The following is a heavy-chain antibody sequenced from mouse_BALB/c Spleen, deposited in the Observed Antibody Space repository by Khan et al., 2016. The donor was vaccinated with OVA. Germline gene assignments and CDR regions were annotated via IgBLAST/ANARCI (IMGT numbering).Heavy chain of an antibody. J-gene: IGHJ1*01. CDR3: ARPTDAYYVSYFDG. CDR2: IWRGGST. CDR1: GFSLTNYG. V-gene: IGHV2-2*02. D-gene: IGHD2-3*01. Sequence: QVQLKESGPGLVQPSQSLSITCTVSGFSLTNYGIHWVRQSPGKGLEWLGVIWRGGSTDYNEAFISRLSISKDNSKSQIFFKMNSLQANDTSIYYCARPTDAYYVSYFDGWGAGTTVTVSS.